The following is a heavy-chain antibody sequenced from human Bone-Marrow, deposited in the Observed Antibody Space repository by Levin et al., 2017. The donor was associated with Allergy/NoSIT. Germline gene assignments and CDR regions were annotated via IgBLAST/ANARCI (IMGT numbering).Heavy chain of an antibody. Sequence: GGSLRLACAASGFTFSSYSMNWVRQAPGKGLEWVSYISSSSSTIYYADSVKGRFTISRDNAKNSLYLQMNSLRAEDTAVYYCARDLYFDFTGGDYWGQGTLVTVSS. D-gene: IGHD3-9*01. CDR2: ISSSSSTI. CDR1: GFTFSSYS. CDR3: ARDLYFDFTGGDY. J-gene: IGHJ4*02. V-gene: IGHV3-48*01.